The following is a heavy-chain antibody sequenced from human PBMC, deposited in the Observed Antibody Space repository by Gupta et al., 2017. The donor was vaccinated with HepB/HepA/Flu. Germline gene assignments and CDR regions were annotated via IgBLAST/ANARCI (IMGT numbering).Heavy chain of an antibody. CDR3: ARDGYNWNDRSPLDY. V-gene: IGHV3-21*01. J-gene: IGHJ4*02. D-gene: IGHD1-1*01. CDR1: GFTFSSYS. Sequence: EVQLVESGGGLVKPGGSLRLSCAASGFTFSSYSMNWVRQAPGKGLEWVSSISSSSSYIYYADSVKGRFTISRDNAKNSLYLQMNSLRAEDTAVYYCARDGYNWNDRSPLDYWGQGTLVTVSS. CDR2: ISSSSSYI.